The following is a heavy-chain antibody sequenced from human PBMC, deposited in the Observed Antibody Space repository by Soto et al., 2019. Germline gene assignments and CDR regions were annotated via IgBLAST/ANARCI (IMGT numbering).Heavy chain of an antibody. Sequence: QVQLVQTGAEVKKPGASVKVSCKASGYTFTSYGISWVRQAPGQGLEWMGWISAYNGNTNYAQKLQGRVTMTTDTSTSTAYMELRSLRSDDTAVYYCARDSVTLNIAVAGNLFDYWGQGTLVTVSS. CDR2: ISAYNGNT. CDR3: ARDSVTLNIAVAGNLFDY. CDR1: GYTFTSYG. V-gene: IGHV1-18*01. D-gene: IGHD6-19*01. J-gene: IGHJ4*02.